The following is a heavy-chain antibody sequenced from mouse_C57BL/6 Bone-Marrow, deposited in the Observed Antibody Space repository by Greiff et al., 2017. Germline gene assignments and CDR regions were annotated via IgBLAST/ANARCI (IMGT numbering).Heavy chain of an antibody. CDR1: GYTFTSYT. V-gene: IGHV1-4*01. CDR3: ARSSWFAY. J-gene: IGHJ3*01. Sequence: QVQLQQSGAELARPGASVKMSCKASGYTFTSYTMPWVQQRPGQGLEWIGYINPSSGYTKYNQKFKDKATLTADKSSSTAYMQLSSLTSEDSAVYYCARSSWFAYWGQGTLVTVSA. CDR2: INPSSGYT.